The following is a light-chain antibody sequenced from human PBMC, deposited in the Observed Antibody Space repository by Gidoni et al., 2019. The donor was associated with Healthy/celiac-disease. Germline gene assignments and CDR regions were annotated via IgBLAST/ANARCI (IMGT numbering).Light chain of an antibody. CDR2: KAS. Sequence: IQITHSPSTLSASVGDRVTITCRASQSISSWLAWYQQKPGKAPKLLIYKASSLESGVPSRFSGSGSGTEFTLTISSLQPDDFATYYCQQYNSYSWPFGQGTKVEIK. J-gene: IGKJ1*01. V-gene: IGKV1-5*03. CDR1: QSISSW. CDR3: QQYNSYSWP.